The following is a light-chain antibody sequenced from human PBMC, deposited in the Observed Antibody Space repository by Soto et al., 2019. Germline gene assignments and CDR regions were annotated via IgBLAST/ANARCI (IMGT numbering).Light chain of an antibody. J-gene: IGKJ5*01. Sequence: IGLTQSPATLSLSKGERATLSCRASQSVTNYLAWYQQKPGQAPRLLIYGASTRATGIPARFSGSGSETDFTLTISRLEPEDFAVYYCQQYDNSPITFGQGTLLEIK. CDR3: QQYDNSPIT. CDR1: QSVTNY. V-gene: IGKV3-20*01. CDR2: GAS.